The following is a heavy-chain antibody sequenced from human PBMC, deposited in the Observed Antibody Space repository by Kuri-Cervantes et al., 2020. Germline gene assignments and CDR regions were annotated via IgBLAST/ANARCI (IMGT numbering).Heavy chain of an antibody. D-gene: IGHD1-26*01. CDR3: ADVWDLDY. Sequence: LSLTCAASGFTFSSYGMHWVRQAPGKGLEWVAHINPAGSEKWYVYSVKGRFTISRDNTKNSMYLQMDSLRAEDTATYYCADVWDLDYWGQGTQVTVSS. J-gene: IGHJ4*02. CDR1: GFTFSSYG. V-gene: IGHV3-7*01. CDR2: INPAGSEK.